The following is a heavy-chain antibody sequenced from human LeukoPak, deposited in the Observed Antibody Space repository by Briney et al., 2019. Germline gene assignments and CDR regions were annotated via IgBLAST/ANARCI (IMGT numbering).Heavy chain of an antibody. D-gene: IGHD5-24*01. CDR3: ARGAARMVEMGTIISFEY. CDR1: GFTFSNYW. CDR2: INSDGRST. J-gene: IGHJ4*02. Sequence: GGSLRLSCAASGFTFSNYWMHWVRQAPGKGLVWVSRINSDGRSTNYADSVKGRFTISRDNAKNTLYLQMNSLRAEDTAVYYCARGAARMVEMGTIISFEYWGQGTLVTVSS. V-gene: IGHV3-74*01.